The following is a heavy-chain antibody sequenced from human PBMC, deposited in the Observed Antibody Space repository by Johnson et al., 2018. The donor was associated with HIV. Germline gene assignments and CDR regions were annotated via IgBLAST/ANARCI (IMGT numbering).Heavy chain of an antibody. J-gene: IGHJ3*02. D-gene: IGHD4-17*01. CDR2: IGTAGDT. CDR1: GFTFSSYD. Sequence: VKLVESGGGLVQPGGSLRLSCAASGFTFSSYDMHWVRQATGKGLEWVSAIGTAGDTYYPGSVKGRFTISRENAKNSLYLQISSLRAEDTAIYYCATHLSDFDDTLTDDAFDIWGQGTVVTVSS. V-gene: IGHV3-13*01. CDR3: ATHLSDFDDTLTDDAFDI.